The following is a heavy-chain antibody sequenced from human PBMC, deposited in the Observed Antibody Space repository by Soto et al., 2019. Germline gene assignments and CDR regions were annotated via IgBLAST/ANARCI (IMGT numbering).Heavy chain of an antibody. D-gene: IGHD3-22*01. J-gene: IGHJ4*02. CDR1: GYTFSAYY. CDR2: INPKSGGT. V-gene: IGHV1-2*02. Sequence: SVKVSCKTSGYTFSAYYMHWVRQAPGQGLEWMGWINPKSGGTLYAQKFQGRVTMTRDTSISTAYMELSRLRSDDTAVYYCARGGTFAYDTSGYSVYWGQGTLVTVSS. CDR3: ARGGTFAYDTSGYSVY.